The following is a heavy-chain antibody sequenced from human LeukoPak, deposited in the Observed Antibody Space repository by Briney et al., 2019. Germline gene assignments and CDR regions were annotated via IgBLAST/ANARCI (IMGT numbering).Heavy chain of an antibody. CDR3: AKGDAVVGATTDDY. CDR1: GFTFSSYA. V-gene: IGHV3-23*01. CDR2: ISGSGGST. J-gene: IGHJ4*02. Sequence: GSLRLSCAASGFTFSSYAMSWVRQAPGKGLEWVSGISGSGGSTYYADSVKGRFTISRDNSKNTLYVQMNSLRAEDTAVYYCAKGDAVVGATTDDYWGQGTLVTVSS. D-gene: IGHD1-26*01.